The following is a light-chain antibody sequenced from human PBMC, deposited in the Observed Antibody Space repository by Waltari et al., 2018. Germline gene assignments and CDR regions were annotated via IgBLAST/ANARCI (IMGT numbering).Light chain of an antibody. CDR3: QQSYSTPRT. CDR1: QGISSN. J-gene: IGKJ1*01. Sequence: IQLTQSPSSLSASVGDRVTITCRASQGISSNLAWYQQKPGKAPELLIFAASTLQSGVPSRFSGSGSGTDFTLTISSLQPEDFATYYCQQSYSTPRTFGQGTKVEIK. V-gene: IGKV1-9*01. CDR2: AAS.